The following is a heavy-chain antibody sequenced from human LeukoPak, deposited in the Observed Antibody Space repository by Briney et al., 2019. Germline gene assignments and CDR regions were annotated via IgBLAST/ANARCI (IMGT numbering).Heavy chain of an antibody. D-gene: IGHD3-16*01. CDR1: GFIFGDSG. Sequence: PGGSLRLSCAASGFIFGDSGMHWVRQAPGKGLEWLSLIRGDGVKRFYADSVKGRFTISRDNAKNSLYLQMNSLRVEDTAFYYCARNSGDNVYTYSFQYWGRGTLVTVSS. CDR2: IRGDGVKR. J-gene: IGHJ4*02. CDR3: ARNSGDNVYTYSFQY. V-gene: IGHV3-43*02.